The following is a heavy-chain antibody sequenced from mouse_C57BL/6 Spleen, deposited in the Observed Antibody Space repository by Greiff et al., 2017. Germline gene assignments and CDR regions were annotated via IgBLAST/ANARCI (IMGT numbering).Heavy chain of an antibody. CDR3: ASALYGY. D-gene: IGHD1-1*01. Sequence: QVQLQQPGAELVKPGASVKLSCKASGYTFTSYWMQWVKQRPGQGLEWIGEIDPSDSYTNYNQKFKGKATLTVDTSSSTAYMQLSSLTSEDSAVYYCASALYGYWGQGTTRTVSS. J-gene: IGHJ2*01. CDR1: GYTFTSYW. V-gene: IGHV1-50*01. CDR2: IDPSDSYT.